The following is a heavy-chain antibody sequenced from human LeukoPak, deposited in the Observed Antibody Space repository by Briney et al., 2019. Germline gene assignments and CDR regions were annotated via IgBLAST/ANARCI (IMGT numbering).Heavy chain of an antibody. J-gene: IGHJ3*02. CDR3: ARVRYTYGSFGAFDI. V-gene: IGHV3-30*03. CDR1: GFTFNSYG. D-gene: IGHD5-18*01. CDR2: ISYDGSDK. Sequence: SGGSLRLSCAASGFTFNSYGMHWVRQAPGKGLEWVALISYDGSDKYHADSVEGRFTISRDNSKNTLYLQMNSLRAEDTAVYYCARVRYTYGSFGAFDIWGHGTMVTVSS.